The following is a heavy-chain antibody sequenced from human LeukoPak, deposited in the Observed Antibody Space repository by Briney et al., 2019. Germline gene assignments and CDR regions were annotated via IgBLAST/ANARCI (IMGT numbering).Heavy chain of an antibody. Sequence: PGGSLRLSCAASGFTFSSYSMNWGRQAPGKGLEWVSYISSSSSTIYYADSVKGRFTISRDNAKNSLYLQMNSLRDEDTAVYYCARRNYYGSGSLGRPFDYWGQGTLVTVSS. J-gene: IGHJ4*02. CDR3: ARRNYYGSGSLGRPFDY. CDR2: ISSSSSTI. D-gene: IGHD3-10*01. V-gene: IGHV3-48*02. CDR1: GFTFSSYS.